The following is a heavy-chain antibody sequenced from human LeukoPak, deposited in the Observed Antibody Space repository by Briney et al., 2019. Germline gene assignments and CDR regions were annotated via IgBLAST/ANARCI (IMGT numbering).Heavy chain of an antibody. Sequence: PSETLSLTCTVSGGSISSSSYYWGWIRQPPGKGLEWIGSIYYSGSTYYNPSLKSRVTISVDTSKNQFSLKLSSVTAADTAVYYCARREGYPYYFDYWGQGTLVTVPS. V-gene: IGHV4-39*01. CDR2: IYYSGST. J-gene: IGHJ4*02. D-gene: IGHD3-16*02. CDR1: GGSISSSSYY. CDR3: ARREGYPYYFDY.